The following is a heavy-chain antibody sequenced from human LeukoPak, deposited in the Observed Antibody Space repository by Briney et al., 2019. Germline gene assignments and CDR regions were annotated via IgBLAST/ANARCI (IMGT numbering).Heavy chain of an antibody. D-gene: IGHD2-21*02. J-gene: IGHJ4*02. V-gene: IGHV3-48*03. CDR2: IDAGATST. CDR1: RFPVNKYE. CDR3: VRGRLLRSTKYFDY. Sequence: GGSLRLSCAASRFPVNKYEMHWVRQAPGKGLEWVSYIDAGATSTNYADSVWGRFTLSRDNAQNSVHLQMNSLRDEDTAVYYCVRGRLLRSTKYFDYWGQGALVTVSS.